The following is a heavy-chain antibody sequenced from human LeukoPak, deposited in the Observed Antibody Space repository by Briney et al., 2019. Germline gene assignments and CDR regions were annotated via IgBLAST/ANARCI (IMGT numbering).Heavy chain of an antibody. V-gene: IGHV1-2*02. CDR3: ARDSNYGDYIGSLYYYYYMDV. J-gene: IGHJ6*03. CDR2: INPNSGGT. D-gene: IGHD4-17*01. CDR1: GGTFNNYA. Sequence: ASVKVSCKASGGTFNNYAITWLRQAPGQGLEWMGWINPNSGGTNYAQKFQGRVTMTRGTSISTAYMELSRLRSDDTAVYYCARDSNYGDYIGSLYYYYYMDVWGEGTTVTVSS.